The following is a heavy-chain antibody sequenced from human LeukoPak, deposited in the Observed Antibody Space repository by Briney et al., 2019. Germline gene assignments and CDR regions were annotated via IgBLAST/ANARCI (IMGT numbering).Heavy chain of an antibody. CDR2: ISSSSGYI. V-gene: IGHV3-21*01. D-gene: IGHD5-24*01. J-gene: IGHJ4*02. CDR1: GFTFSSYS. Sequence: GGSLRLSCVASGFTFSSYSMNWVRQAPGKGLEWVSSISSSSGYIYYADSLKGRSTISRDNAKNSLYLQMNSLRAEDTAVYYCARKKDGYNNYDYWGQGTLVTVSS. CDR3: ARKKDGYNNYDY.